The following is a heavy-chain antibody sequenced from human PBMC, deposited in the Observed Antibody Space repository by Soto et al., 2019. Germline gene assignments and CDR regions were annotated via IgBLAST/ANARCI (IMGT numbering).Heavy chain of an antibody. Sequence: ASVKVSCKASGGTFSSYAISWLRQAPGQGLEWMGGIIPIFGTANYAQKFQGRVTITADESTSTAYMELSSLRSEDTAVYYCARARGSSWSIYGMDVWGQGTTVTVSS. J-gene: IGHJ6*02. CDR3: ARARGSSWSIYGMDV. V-gene: IGHV1-69*13. CDR2: IIPIFGTA. D-gene: IGHD6-13*01. CDR1: GGTFSSYA.